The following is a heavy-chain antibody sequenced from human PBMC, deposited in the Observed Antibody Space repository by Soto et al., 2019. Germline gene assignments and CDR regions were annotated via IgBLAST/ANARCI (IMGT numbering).Heavy chain of an antibody. V-gene: IGHV1-8*01. CDR1: GYTFTSYD. Sequence: QVQLVQSGAEVKKPGASVKVSCKASGYTFTSYDINWVRQATGQGLEWMGWMNPNSGNTGYTQKFQGRVTMTRNTSISTAYTERRSLRSADTAVYYCARGYEGNYDLWRFDPWGQGTLVTVSS. CDR3: ARGYEGNYDLWRFDP. D-gene: IGHD3-3*01. CDR2: MNPNSGNT. J-gene: IGHJ5*02.